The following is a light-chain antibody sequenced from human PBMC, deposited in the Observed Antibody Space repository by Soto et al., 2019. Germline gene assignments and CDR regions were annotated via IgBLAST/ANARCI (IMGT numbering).Light chain of an antibody. CDR2: GAS. CDR1: QRFNSN. CDR3: HQYNNWPPLN. Sequence: EIVMTQAPATLSVSPGERATLSCRASQRFNSNLAWYPQKPGQATRLLLYGASTRATAIPARFSGSSSGREVSLTISSRQPQDFAVCYCHQYNNWPPLNCGGGHKVEI. J-gene: IGKJ4*01. V-gene: IGKV3-15*01.